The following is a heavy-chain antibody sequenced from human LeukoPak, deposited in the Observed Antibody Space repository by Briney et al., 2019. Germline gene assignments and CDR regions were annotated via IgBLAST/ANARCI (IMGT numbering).Heavy chain of an antibody. CDR1: GFTFSSYE. J-gene: IGHJ4*02. Sequence: GGSLRLSCAASGFTFSSYEMNWVRQAPGKGLEWVSYISSSGSTIYYADSVKGRFTISRDNSKNTLYLQMSSLRAEDTAVYYCVSLGGYSYGDFDYWGQGTLVTVSS. V-gene: IGHV3-48*03. D-gene: IGHD5-18*01. CDR2: ISSSGSTI. CDR3: VSLGGYSYGDFDY.